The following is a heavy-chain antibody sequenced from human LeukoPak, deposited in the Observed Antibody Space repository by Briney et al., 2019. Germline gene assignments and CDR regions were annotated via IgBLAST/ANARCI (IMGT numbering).Heavy chain of an antibody. J-gene: IGHJ4*02. CDR2: IIPIFGTA. CDR3: ARGFAGYTPPLDY. V-gene: IGHV1-69*13. CDR1: GGTFSSYA. D-gene: IGHD5-24*01. Sequence: GASVKVSCKASGGTFSSYAISWVRQAPGQGLEWMGGIIPIFGTANYAQKFQGRVTITADESTSTAYMELSSLRSEDTAVYYCARGFAGYTPPLDYWGQGTLVTVSS.